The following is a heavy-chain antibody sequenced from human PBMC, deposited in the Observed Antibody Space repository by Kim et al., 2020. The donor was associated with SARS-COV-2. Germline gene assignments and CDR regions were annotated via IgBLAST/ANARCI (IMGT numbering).Heavy chain of an antibody. D-gene: IGHD3-22*01. CDR1: GGSFSSYY. V-gene: IGHV4-59*01. Sequence: SETLSLTCTVSGGSFSSYYWSWIRQPPGKGLEWIGYIFYSGSTTYTPSLKSRVTISVDTSKNQFSLKLSSVNAADTAVYYCARDVGTYDNSGYRYYYSMDVWGQGTSVTVSS. CDR2: IFYSGST. CDR3: ARDVGTYDNSGYRYYYSMDV. J-gene: IGHJ6*02.